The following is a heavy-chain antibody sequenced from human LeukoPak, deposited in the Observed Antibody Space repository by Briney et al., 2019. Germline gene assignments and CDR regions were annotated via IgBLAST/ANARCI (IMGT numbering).Heavy chain of an antibody. J-gene: IGHJ4*02. V-gene: IGHV4-34*01. CDR3: ARARRPNTPMDY. CDR2: INHSGST. Sequence: SETLSLTCTVSGGSISSYYWSWIRQPPGKGLEWIGEINHSGSTNYNPSLKSRVTISVGTSKNQFSLKLSSVTAADTAVYYCARARRPNTPMDYWGQGTLVTVSS. CDR1: GGSISSYY.